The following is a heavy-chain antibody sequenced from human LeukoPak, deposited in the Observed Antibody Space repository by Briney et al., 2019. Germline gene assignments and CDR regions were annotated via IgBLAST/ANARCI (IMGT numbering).Heavy chain of an antibody. CDR3: ARHPAATTYYFDY. V-gene: IGHV4-34*01. CDR2: INHSGST. Sequence: NSGGSLRLSCAASGFTFSSYAMSWIRQPPGKGLEWIGEINHSGSTNYNPSHKSRVTISVDTSKNQFSLKLSSVTAADTAVYYCARHPAATTYYFDYWGQGTLVTVSS. CDR1: GFTFSSYA. J-gene: IGHJ4*02. D-gene: IGHD2-2*01.